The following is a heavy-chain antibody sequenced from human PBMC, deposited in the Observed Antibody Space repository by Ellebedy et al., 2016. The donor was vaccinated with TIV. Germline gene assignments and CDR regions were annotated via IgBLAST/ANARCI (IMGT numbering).Heavy chain of an antibody. V-gene: IGHV3-11*01. CDR1: GFTFSGYY. CDR3: ARLGEIAAAGASDY. CDR2: ISYSGELM. D-gene: IGHD6-13*01. J-gene: IGHJ4*02. Sequence: PGGSLRLSCAASGFTFSGYYMSWFRQAPEKGPEWVSYISYSGELMYYADSVKGRFTTSRDNAENSLYLQMNSLRAEDTAVYYCARLGEIAAAGASDYWGQGTLVIVSS.